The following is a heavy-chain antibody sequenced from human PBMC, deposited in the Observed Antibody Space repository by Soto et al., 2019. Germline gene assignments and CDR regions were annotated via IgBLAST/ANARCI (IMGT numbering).Heavy chain of an antibody. V-gene: IGHV1-69*06. CDR1: GGTFSSYA. CDR2: IIPIFGTA. D-gene: IGHD3-3*01. Sequence: QVQLVQSGAEVKKPGSSVKVSCKASGGTFSSYAISWVRQAPGQGLEWMGGIIPIFGTANYAQKFQGRVTITADKSTSTAYLELSSLRSEDTAVYYCARDCEWSGRGYNWFDPWGQGTLVTVSS. CDR3: ARDCEWSGRGYNWFDP. J-gene: IGHJ5*02.